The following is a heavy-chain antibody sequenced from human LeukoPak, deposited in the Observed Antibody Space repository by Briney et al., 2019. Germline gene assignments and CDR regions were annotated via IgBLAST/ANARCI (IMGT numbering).Heavy chain of an antibody. J-gene: IGHJ4*02. D-gene: IGHD6-19*01. CDR2: INHSGST. V-gene: IGHV4-34*01. CDR3: ALRTGYSSGWYS. CDR1: GGSFSGYY. Sequence: SETLSLTCAVYGGSFSGYYWSWIRQPPGKGLEWIGEINHSGSTNYNPSLKSRVTISVDTSKNQFSLKLSSVTAADTAVYYCALRTGYSSGWYSWGQGTLVTVSS.